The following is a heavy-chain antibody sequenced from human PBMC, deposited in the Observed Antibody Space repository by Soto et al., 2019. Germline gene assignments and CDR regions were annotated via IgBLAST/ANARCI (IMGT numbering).Heavy chain of an antibody. CDR1: GGSFSGYY. J-gene: IGHJ6*02. Sequence: SETLSLTCAVYGGSFSGYYWSWIRQPPGKGLEWIGEINHSGSTNYNPSLKSRVTISVDTSKNQFSLKLSSVTAADTAVYYCARGYSIVVVPAAEYYYYYYGMDVWGQGITVTVSS. CDR3: ARGYSIVVVPAAEYYYYYYGMDV. V-gene: IGHV4-34*01. D-gene: IGHD2-2*01. CDR2: INHSGST.